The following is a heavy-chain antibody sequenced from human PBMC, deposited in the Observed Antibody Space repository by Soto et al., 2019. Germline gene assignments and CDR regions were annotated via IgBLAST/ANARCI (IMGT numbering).Heavy chain of an antibody. CDR2: IRSKANSYAT. V-gene: IGHV3-73*02. CDR1: GFTFSGSA. D-gene: IGHD1-26*01. J-gene: IGHJ4*02. CDR3: TSHYRGSYPD. Sequence: EVQLVESGGGLVQPGGSLKLSCAASGFTFSGSAMHWVRQASGKGLEWVGRIRSKANSYATAYAASVKGRFTISRDDSKNTAYLQMNSLKTEDTAVYYCTSHYRGSYPDWGQGTLVTVSS.